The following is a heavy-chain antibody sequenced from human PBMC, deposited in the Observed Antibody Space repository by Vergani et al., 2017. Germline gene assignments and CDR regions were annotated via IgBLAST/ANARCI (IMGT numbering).Heavy chain of an antibody. D-gene: IGHD2-2*01. V-gene: IGHV1-69*09. J-gene: IGHJ2*01. CDR1: GGTFSSYT. Sequence: QVQLVQSGAEVKKPGSSVKVSCKASGGTFSSYTISWVRQAPGQGLEWRGRIIPILGIANYAQKFQGRVTITADKSTSTAYMELSSLRSEDTAVYYCARDPTVPADKFFDLWGRGTLVTVSS. CDR3: ARDPTVPADKFFDL. CDR2: IIPILGIA.